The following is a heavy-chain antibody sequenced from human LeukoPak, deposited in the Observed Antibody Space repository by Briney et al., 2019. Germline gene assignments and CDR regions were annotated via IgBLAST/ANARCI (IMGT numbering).Heavy chain of an antibody. Sequence: SVKVSCKASGGTFGSYAISWVRQAPGQGLEWMGGIIPIFGTANYAQKFQGRVTITADESTSTAYMELSSLRSEDTAVYYCARDLVGGSSSDYWGQGTLVTVSS. CDR1: GGTFGSYA. J-gene: IGHJ4*02. V-gene: IGHV1-69*01. CDR2: IIPIFGTA. D-gene: IGHD2-15*01. CDR3: ARDLVGGSSSDY.